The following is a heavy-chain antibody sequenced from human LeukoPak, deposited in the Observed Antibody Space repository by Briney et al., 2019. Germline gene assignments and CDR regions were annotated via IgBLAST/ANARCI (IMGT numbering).Heavy chain of an antibody. CDR3: ARLNSSGYYEFDY. Sequence: PGGSLRLSRAASGFPFSTYEMNWVRQAPGKGLEWVSYISSDSTIYYADSVKGRFTISRDNAKNSLYLQMNSLRAEDTAVYYCARLNSSGYYEFDYWGQGTLVTVSS. D-gene: IGHD3-22*01. V-gene: IGHV3-48*03. J-gene: IGHJ4*02. CDR2: ISSDSTI. CDR1: GFPFSTYE.